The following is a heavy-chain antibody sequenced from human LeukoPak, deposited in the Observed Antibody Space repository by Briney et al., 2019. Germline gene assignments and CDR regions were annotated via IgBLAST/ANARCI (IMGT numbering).Heavy chain of an antibody. V-gene: IGHV1-69*13. J-gene: IGHJ5*02. CDR1: GDTFTSYA. Sequence: SVKVSCKASGDTFTSYAITWVRQAPGQGLEWMGGIIPIFDTSNYAQKFQGRVTFTSDDSTSTAYMELSSLRSEDTAVYYCARLKRGIGAAGTSLRGWFDPWGQGTLVTVSS. CDR2: IIPIFDTS. CDR3: ARLKRGIGAAGTSLRGWFDP. D-gene: IGHD6-13*01.